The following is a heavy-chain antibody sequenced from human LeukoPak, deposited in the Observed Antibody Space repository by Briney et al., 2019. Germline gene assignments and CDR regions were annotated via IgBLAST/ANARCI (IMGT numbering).Heavy chain of an antibody. Sequence: GGSLRLSCAASGVTFIDHYMDWVRQAPGKGLEWVGRIRNKANGSTTEYAASVEGRFIIARDDSKNSLYQRMNSLKTEDTAVYYCAGVRSDYYFDYWGQGTLVTVSS. CDR3: AGVRSDYYFDY. J-gene: IGHJ4*02. CDR1: GVTFIDHY. D-gene: IGHD6-25*01. CDR2: IRNKANGSTT. V-gene: IGHV3-72*01.